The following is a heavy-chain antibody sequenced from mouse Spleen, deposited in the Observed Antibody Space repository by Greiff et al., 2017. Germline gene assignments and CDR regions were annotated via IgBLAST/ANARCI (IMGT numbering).Heavy chain of an antibody. D-gene: IGHD4-1*02. J-gene: IGHJ1*03. CDR1: GYTFTDYY. V-gene: IGHV1-26*01. CDR3: ARGGNWEGYFDV. CDR2: INPNNGGT. Sequence: EVQLQQSGPELVKPGASVKISCKASGYTFTDYYMNWVKQSHGKSLEWIGDINPNNGGTSYNQKFKGKATLTVDKSSSTAYMELRSLTSEDSAVYYCARGGNWEGYFDVWGTGTTVTVSS.